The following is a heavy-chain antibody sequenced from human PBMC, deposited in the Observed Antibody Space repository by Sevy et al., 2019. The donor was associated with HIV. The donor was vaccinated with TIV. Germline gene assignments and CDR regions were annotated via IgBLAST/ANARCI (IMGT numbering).Heavy chain of an antibody. J-gene: IGHJ5*02. CDR2: IKQDGSDK. D-gene: IGHD2-8*01. CDR1: GFTFSSYW. CDR3: ASPGTKGFDP. Sequence: GGSLRLSCAASGFTFSSYWMSWVRQAPGKGLEWVANIKQDGSDKYYVDSVKGRFTISRDNAKNSLYLQMNSLRVEDTAVYDCASPGTKGFDPWGQGTLVTVSS. V-gene: IGHV3-7*03.